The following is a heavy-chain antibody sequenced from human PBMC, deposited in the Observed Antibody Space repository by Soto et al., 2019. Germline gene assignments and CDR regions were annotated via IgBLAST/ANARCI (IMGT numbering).Heavy chain of an antibody. CDR1: GFTVSSNY. D-gene: IGHD3-9*01. CDR2: IYSGGST. CDR3: ARGGGYDILTGRFDP. J-gene: IGHJ5*02. Sequence: EVQLVESGGGLVQPGGSLRLSCAASGFTVSSNYMSWVRRAPGKGLEWVSVIYSGGSTYYADSVKGRFTISRDNSKNTLYLQMNSLRAEDTAVYYCARGGGYDILTGRFDPWGQGTLVTVSS. V-gene: IGHV3-66*01.